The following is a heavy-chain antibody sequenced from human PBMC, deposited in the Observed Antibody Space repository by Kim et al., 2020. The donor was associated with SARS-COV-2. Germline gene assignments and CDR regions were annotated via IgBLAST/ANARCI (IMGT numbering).Heavy chain of an antibody. Sequence: SETLSLTCAVYGGSFSGYYWSWIRQPPGKVLEWIGEINHSGRTNYNPSLKSRVTISVDTSKNKFSLKLTSLTAAETAVYYVARSLSNTSGGGSHYCDLWG. J-gene: IGHJ2*01. CDR2: INHSGRT. CDR1: GGSFSGYY. D-gene: IGHD3-10*01. CDR3: ARSLSNTSGGGSHYCDL. V-gene: IGHV4-34*01.